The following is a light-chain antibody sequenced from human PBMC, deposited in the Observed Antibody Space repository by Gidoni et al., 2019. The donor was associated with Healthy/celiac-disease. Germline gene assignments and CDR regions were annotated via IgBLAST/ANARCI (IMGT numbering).Light chain of an antibody. V-gene: IGKV1-39*01. Sequence: DIQMTQSPSSLSASVGDRVTITCRASQSISSYLNWYQQKPGKAPKLLIYAASSLQSGVPSRFSGSGSGTDFTLTISSLQPEDFATYYCRQSYSTPHLTFGGGTKVEIK. CDR1: QSISSY. J-gene: IGKJ4*01. CDR3: RQSYSTPHLT. CDR2: AAS.